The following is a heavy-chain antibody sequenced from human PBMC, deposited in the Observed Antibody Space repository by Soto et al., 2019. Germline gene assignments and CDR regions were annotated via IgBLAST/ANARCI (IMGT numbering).Heavy chain of an antibody. V-gene: IGHV3-23*01. CDR2: ISGSGGSS. Sequence: GGSLRLSCAASGFTFSSYAMSWVRQAPGKGLEWVSAISGSGGSSYYAVSVKGRFTISRDNSKNSLYLHMNSLRAEDTAVYYCAKDSSIAARPDFDYWGQGTLVTVSS. D-gene: IGHD6-6*01. CDR3: AKDSSIAARPDFDY. CDR1: GFTFSSYA. J-gene: IGHJ4*02.